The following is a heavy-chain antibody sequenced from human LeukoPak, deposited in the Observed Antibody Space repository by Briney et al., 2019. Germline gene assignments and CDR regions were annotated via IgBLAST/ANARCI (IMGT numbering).Heavy chain of an antibody. D-gene: IGHD3-3*01. CDR2: IYYSGST. V-gene: IGHV4-31*03. CDR1: GGSISSGGYY. J-gene: IGHJ4*02. CDR3: ARSPFAGGYYPFDY. Sequence: PSQTLSLTCTVSGGSISSGGYYWSWIRQPPGKGLEWIGYIYYSGSTYYNPSLKSRVTISVDTSKNQFSLKLSSVTAADTAVYYCARSPFAGGYYPFDYWGQGTLVTVSS.